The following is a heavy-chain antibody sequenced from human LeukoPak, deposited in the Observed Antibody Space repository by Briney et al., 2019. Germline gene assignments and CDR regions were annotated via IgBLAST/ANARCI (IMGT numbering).Heavy chain of an antibody. J-gene: IGHJ4*02. CDR1: GFTFSSYA. CDR3: AKGEGSAGLDY. CDR2: IRGSGSST. V-gene: IGHV3-23*01. Sequence: PGGSLRLSCAASGFTFSSYAMSWVRQAPGKGLEWVSTIRGSGSSTYYADSVKGRFTISRDNSKNTLYLQMNSLRAEDTAVYYCAKGEGSAGLDYWGQGTLVTVSS. D-gene: IGHD1-26*01.